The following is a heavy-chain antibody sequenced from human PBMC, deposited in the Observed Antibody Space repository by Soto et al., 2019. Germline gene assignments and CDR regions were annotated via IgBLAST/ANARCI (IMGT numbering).Heavy chain of an antibody. CDR3: AAGGGLPRYY. CDR1: RPSLSSGAYS. Sequence: SRSLTCALSRPSLSSGAYSWSWLRQQPGKGLEWIGYIYHTESTYYNPSPKRRVTLTDDRSKNQFSLKRSSVSAADADLYCCAAGGGLPRYYWGQGTLVTVSS. J-gene: IGHJ4*02. D-gene: IGHD5-12*01. V-gene: IGHV4-30-2*01. CDR2: IYHTEST.